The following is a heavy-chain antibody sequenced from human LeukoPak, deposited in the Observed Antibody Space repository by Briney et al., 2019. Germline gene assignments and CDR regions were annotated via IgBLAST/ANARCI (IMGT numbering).Heavy chain of an antibody. J-gene: IGHJ4*02. CDR1: GYTFTSYA. D-gene: IGHD6-13*01. Sequence: GASVKVSCKASGYTFTSYAMHWVRQAPGQRLEWMGWINAGNGNTKYSQKFQGRVTITADESTSTAYMELSSLRSEDTAVYYCALNRGGSSWCIDYWGQGTLVTVSS. CDR2: INAGNGNT. CDR3: ALNRGGSSWCIDY. V-gene: IGHV1-3*01.